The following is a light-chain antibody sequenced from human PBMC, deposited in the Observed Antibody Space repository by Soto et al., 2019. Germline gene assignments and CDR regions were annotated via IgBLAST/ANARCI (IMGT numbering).Light chain of an antibody. CDR1: QSVSSN. V-gene: IGKV3-15*01. CDR3: QQYNNWPPPYT. J-gene: IGKJ2*01. Sequence: EIVMTQSPATLSVSPGERATLSCRASQSVSSNLAWYQQKPGQAPRLLIYGASTRATGIPARFSGSGSGTEFTLTISSLQSEDFAVYYCQQYNNWPPPYTFGQETNLEIK. CDR2: GAS.